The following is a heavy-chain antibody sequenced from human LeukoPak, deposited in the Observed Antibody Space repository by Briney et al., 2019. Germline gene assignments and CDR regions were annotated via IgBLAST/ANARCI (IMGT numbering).Heavy chain of an antibody. CDR3: ARARAAGTPTLFDY. D-gene: IGHD6-13*01. CDR1: GYTFTGYY. J-gene: IGHJ4*02. V-gene: IGHV1-2*02. CDR2: INPNSGGT. Sequence: GASVKVSCKASGYTFTGYYMHWVRQAPGQGLEWMGWINPNSGGTNYAQKLQGRVTMTTDTSTSTAYMELRSLRSDDTAVYYCARARAAGTPTLFDYWGQGTLVTVSS.